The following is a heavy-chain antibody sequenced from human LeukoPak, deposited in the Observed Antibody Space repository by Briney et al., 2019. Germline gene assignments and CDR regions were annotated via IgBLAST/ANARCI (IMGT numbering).Heavy chain of an antibody. D-gene: IGHD3-22*01. Sequence: PSQTLSLTCAVSGGSISSGGYSWSWIRQPPGKGLEWIGYIYHSGSTNYNPSLKSRVTISVDTSKNQFSLKLSSVTAADTAVYYCARQGGGYWSPYYFDYWGQGTLVTVSS. CDR3: ARQGGGYWSPYYFDY. J-gene: IGHJ4*02. CDR1: GGSISSGGYS. V-gene: IGHV4-30-2*01. CDR2: IYHSGST.